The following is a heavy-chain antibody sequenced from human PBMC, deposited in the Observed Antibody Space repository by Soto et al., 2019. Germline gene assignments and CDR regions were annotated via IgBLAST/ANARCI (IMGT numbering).Heavy chain of an antibody. CDR1: GFTFSSYV. J-gene: IGHJ6*02. CDR2: ISYDGSNK. Sequence: GGSLRLSCAASGFTFSSYVMHWVRQAPGKGLEWVAVISYDGSNKYYADSVKGRFTISRDNSKHTLYLQMNSLRPEDTAVYYCAKDLEGYCTTTSCYTYFGLDVWGQGTTVTVSS. D-gene: IGHD2-2*01. CDR3: AKDLEGYCTTTSCYTYFGLDV. V-gene: IGHV3-30*18.